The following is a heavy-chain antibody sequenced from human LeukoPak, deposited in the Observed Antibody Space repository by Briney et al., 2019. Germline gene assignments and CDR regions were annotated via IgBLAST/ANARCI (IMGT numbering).Heavy chain of an antibody. D-gene: IGHD6-19*01. CDR2: MYYNGGT. V-gene: IGHV4-59*08. Sequence: SETLSLTCTVSGGFSNNYWSWIRQPPGKGLEWIGYMYYNGGTSYNPSLKRRVTISVDTSKSQFSLKLRSVTAADTAVYYCARASGGWYGLFDYWGQGTLVTVSS. CDR3: ARASGGWYGLFDY. J-gene: IGHJ4*02. CDR1: GGFSNNY.